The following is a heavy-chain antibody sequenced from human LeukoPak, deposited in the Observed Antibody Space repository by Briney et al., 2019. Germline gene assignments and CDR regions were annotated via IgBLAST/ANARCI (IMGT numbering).Heavy chain of an antibody. J-gene: IGHJ4*02. CDR3: AKYYYDSSGYYNYFDY. V-gene: IGHV3-23*01. CDR2: ISGSGNST. CDR1: GFTFSSYA. Sequence: PGGSLRLSCAASGFTFSSYAMSWVPQAPGPGLEWGSFISGSGNSTNYADSVKGRFTISRDNSKNTLYLQMNSLRAEDTAVYYCAKYYYDSSGYYNYFDYWGEGTLVTVSS. D-gene: IGHD3-22*01.